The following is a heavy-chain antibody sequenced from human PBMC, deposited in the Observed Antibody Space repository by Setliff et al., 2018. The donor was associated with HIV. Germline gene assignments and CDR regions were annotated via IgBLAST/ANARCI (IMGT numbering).Heavy chain of an antibody. CDR3: ARGILINTGDC. D-gene: IGHD3-10*01. Sequence: GESLKISCVVSGSTVSSNSMNWVRQAPGKGLEWVSIIYSDGRTFYADSVKGRFTISRDNSKNTLYLQMNSLKIEDTAAYFCARGILINTGDCWGRGTLVTVSS. CDR1: GSTVSSNS. V-gene: IGHV3-53*05. J-gene: IGHJ4*02. CDR2: IYSDGRT.